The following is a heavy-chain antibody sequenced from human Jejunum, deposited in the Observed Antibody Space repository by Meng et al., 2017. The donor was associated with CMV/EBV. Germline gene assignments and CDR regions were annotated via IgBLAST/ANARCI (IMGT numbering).Heavy chain of an antibody. Sequence: EVQLVDSGGGLVKPGGSLRLSRIGSGFTFSSYNMNWVRQAPGKGLEWVSSISSSSRYINYADSVKGRFTISRDNAKNSLYLQMNSLRVEDTAIYYCARDIDHWGQGTLVTVSS. V-gene: IGHV3-21*01. CDR3: ARDIDH. CDR2: ISSSSRYI. CDR1: GFTFSSYN. J-gene: IGHJ5*02.